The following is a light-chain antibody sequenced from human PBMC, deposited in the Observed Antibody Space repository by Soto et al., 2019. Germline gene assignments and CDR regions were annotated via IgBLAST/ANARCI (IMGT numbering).Light chain of an antibody. Sequence: DIQMTQSPSTLSASVGDRVTITCRASQSISNWLAWYQQKPGKAPKLLIYKASSLESGVPSRFSGSGSGTEFTLTISSLKPDDFATYYCQQYNSYPITLGQGTRLEIK. CDR3: QQYNSYPIT. V-gene: IGKV1-5*03. CDR1: QSISNW. CDR2: KAS. J-gene: IGKJ5*01.